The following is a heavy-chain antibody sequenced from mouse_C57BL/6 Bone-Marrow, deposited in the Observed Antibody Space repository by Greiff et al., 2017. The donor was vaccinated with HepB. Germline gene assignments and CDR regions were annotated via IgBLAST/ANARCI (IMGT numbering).Heavy chain of an antibody. D-gene: IGHD1-1*01. CDR1: GYSITSGYY. V-gene: IGHV3-6*01. CDR3: ANNYGSSHPWYFDV. J-gene: IGHJ1*03. CDR2: ISYDGSN. Sequence: EVQLVESGPGLVKPSQSLSLTCSVTGYSITSGYYWNWIRQFPGNKLEWMGYISYDGSNNYNPSLKNRISITRDTSKNQFFLKLNSVTTEDTATYYCANNYGSSHPWYFDVWGTGTTVTVSS.